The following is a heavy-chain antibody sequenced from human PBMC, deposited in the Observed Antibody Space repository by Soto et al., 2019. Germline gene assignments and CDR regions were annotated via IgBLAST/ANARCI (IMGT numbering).Heavy chain of an antibody. J-gene: IGHJ6*02. Sequence: QVQLVESGGGVVQPGRSLRLSCAASGFTFSSYGMHWVRQAPGKGLEWVAVISYDGSNKYYADSVQGRFTISRDNSKNTLYLQMNSMRAEDTAVYYCAKDVGYSYGPYYYSGMDVWGQGTTVTGSS. CDR3: AKDVGYSYGPYYYSGMDV. D-gene: IGHD5-18*01. CDR2: ISYDGSNK. V-gene: IGHV3-30*18. CDR1: GFTFSSYG.